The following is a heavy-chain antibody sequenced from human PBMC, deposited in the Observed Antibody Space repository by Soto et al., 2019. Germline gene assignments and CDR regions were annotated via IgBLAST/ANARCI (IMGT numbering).Heavy chain of an antibody. CDR2: IYPGDSDT. Sequence: GESLKISCKGSGYSFTSYWIGWVRQMPGKGLEWMGIIYPGDSDTRYSPSFQGQVTISADKSISTAYLQWSSLKASDTAMYYCASLNYYGSGSQYYYYGMDVWGQGTKVTVSS. CDR3: ASLNYYGSGSQYYYYGMDV. V-gene: IGHV5-51*01. J-gene: IGHJ6*02. CDR1: GYSFTSYW. D-gene: IGHD3-10*01.